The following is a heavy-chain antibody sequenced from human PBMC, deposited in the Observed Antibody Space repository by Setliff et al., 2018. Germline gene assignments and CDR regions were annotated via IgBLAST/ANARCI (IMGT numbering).Heavy chain of an antibody. D-gene: IGHD2-21*02. CDR2: IYYSGST. CDR1: GGSISSSSYY. CDR3: ARDLGHGGDSDY. Sequence: PSETLSLTCTVSGGSISSSSYYWGWIRQPPGKGLEWIGRIYYSGSTYYNPSLKSRVTISVDTSKNQFSLKVSSVTATDTAVYYCARDLGHGGDSDYWGQGILVTVSS. V-gene: IGHV4-39*07. J-gene: IGHJ4*02.